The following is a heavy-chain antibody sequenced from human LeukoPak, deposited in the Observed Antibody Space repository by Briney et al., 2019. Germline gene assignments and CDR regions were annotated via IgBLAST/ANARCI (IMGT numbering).Heavy chain of an antibody. Sequence: PSGTLSLTCTVSGGSISSYYWSWIRQPAGKGLEWIGRIYTSGSTNYNPSLKSRVTISVDTSKNQFSLKLSSVTAADTAVYYCARRLGRKFGERFYYYHYMDVWDKGTTVTISS. D-gene: IGHD3-10*01. J-gene: IGHJ6*03. V-gene: IGHV4-4*07. CDR2: IYTSGST. CDR1: GGSISSYY. CDR3: ARRLGRKFGERFYYYHYMDV.